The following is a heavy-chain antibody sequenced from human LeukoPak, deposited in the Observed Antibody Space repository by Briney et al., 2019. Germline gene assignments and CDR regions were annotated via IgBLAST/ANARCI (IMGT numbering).Heavy chain of an antibody. Sequence: SETLSLTCTVSGGSISSYYWSWLRQPPGKGLEWIGYVYYSGSTNYNPSRKSRVTISVDTSKNQFSLRLSSVTAADTAVYYCARERRDGYKVYFDYWGQGTLVTVSS. CDR1: GGSISSYY. CDR2: VYYSGST. D-gene: IGHD5-24*01. V-gene: IGHV4-59*01. CDR3: ARERRDGYKVYFDY. J-gene: IGHJ4*02.